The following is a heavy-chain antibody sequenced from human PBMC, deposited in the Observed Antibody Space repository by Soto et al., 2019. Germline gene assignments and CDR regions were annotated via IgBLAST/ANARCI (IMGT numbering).Heavy chain of an antibody. CDR1: GFTFSSYA. J-gene: IGHJ6*03. D-gene: IGHD3-9*01. V-gene: IGHV3-23*01. CDR3: AKAHKYRRGNYDILTGPSEETSYYYYMDV. Sequence: EVQLLESGGGLVQPGGSLRLSCAASGFTFSSYAMSWVRQAPGKGLEWVSAISGSGGSTYYADSVKGRFTISRDNSKNTLYLQMNSLRAEDTAVYYCAKAHKYRRGNYDILTGPSEETSYYYYMDVWGKGTTVTVSS. CDR2: ISGSGGST.